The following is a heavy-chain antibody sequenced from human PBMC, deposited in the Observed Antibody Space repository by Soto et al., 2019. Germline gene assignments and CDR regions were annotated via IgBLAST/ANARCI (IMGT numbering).Heavy chain of an antibody. CDR2: ISGSSGST. D-gene: IGHD6-6*01. CDR1: GFAFSSYA. Sequence: GSLRLSCAASGFAFSSYAMSWVRQAPGKGLEWVSDISGSSGSTYYADSVKGRFTISRDISKNTLYVQMNSLRAEDTAVYYCAKGGSSSSLFYFDNWGQGTLVTVSS. J-gene: IGHJ4*02. CDR3: AKGGSSSSLFYFDN. V-gene: IGHV3-23*01.